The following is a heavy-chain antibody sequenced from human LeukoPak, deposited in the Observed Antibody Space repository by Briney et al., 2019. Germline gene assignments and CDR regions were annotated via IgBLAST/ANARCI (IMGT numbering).Heavy chain of an antibody. CDR2: IFSNDEK. D-gene: IGHD3-10*01. Sequence: SGPVLVKPTETLTLTCTVSGISLSNARMGVSWIRQPPGKALEWLAQIFSNDEKSYNTSLKNRLTISKDTSKSQVVLTMTNMDPVDTATYYCARARRGVYGSGSYYPSPTTRSYYYMDVWGKGTTVTVSS. CDR3: ARARRGVYGSGSYYPSPTTRSYYYMDV. V-gene: IGHV2-26*01. CDR1: GISLSNARMG. J-gene: IGHJ6*03.